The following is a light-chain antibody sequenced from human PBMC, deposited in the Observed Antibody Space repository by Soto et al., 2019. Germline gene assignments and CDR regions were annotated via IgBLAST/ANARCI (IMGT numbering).Light chain of an antibody. CDR3: QQRNIWPPVT. CDR2: GAF. CDR1: PSVTNF. J-gene: IGKJ5*01. Sequence: EIVLTQSPATLSLSPGERATLSCRASPSVTNFLAWYQQKPGQAPRPLIYGAFNRATGIPARFSGSGSGTDFTLTISRLEPEDSAIYYCQQRNIWPPVTFGQGTRLEIK. V-gene: IGKV3-11*01.